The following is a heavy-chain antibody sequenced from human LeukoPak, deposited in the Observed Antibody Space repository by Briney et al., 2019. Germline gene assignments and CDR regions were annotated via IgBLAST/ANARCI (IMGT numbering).Heavy chain of an antibody. CDR3: ARGSGITYYDFWSGYTPFDY. V-gene: IGHV1-8*03. Sequence: ASVKVSCKASGYTFTSYDINWVRQATGQGLEWMGWMNPNSGNTGYAQKFQGRVTITRNTSISTAYMELSSLRSEDTAVYYCARGSGITYYDFWSGYTPFDYWGQGTLVTVSS. CDR1: GYTFTSYD. CDR2: MNPNSGNT. D-gene: IGHD3-3*01. J-gene: IGHJ4*02.